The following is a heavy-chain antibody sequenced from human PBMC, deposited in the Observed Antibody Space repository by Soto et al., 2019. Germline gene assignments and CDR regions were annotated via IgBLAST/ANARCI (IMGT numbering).Heavy chain of an antibody. CDR3: ARPQWELVPLQAPTYFDY. CDR2: IYPGDSDT. V-gene: IGHV5-51*01. J-gene: IGHJ4*02. Sequence: GESLKISCKGSGYSFTSYWIGWVRQMPGKGLEWMGIIYPGDSDTRYSPSFQGQVTISADKSISTAYLQWSSLKASDTAMYYCARPQWELVPLQAPTYFDYWGQGTLVTVSS. D-gene: IGHD1-26*01. CDR1: GYSFTSYW.